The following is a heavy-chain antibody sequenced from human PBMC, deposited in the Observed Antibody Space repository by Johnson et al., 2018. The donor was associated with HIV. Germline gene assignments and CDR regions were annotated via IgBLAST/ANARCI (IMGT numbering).Heavy chain of an antibody. D-gene: IGHD3-10*01. CDR3: TGGTTWFGDAFDI. CDR1: GFTFSTHD. V-gene: IGHV3-13*01. J-gene: IGHJ3*02. Sequence: VQLVESGGGLVQPGGSLRLSCAASGFTFSTHDMHWVRQASGKGLEWVSAIGTAVDTYYPGSVKGRFTISRKNAKNSLYLQMNSLRAEDTALYYCTGGTTWFGDAFDIWGQGTMVTVPS. CDR2: IGTAVDT.